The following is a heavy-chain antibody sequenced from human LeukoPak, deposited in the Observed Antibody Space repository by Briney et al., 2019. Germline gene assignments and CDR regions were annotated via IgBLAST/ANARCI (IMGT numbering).Heavy chain of an antibody. Sequence: SETLSLTCTVSGGSISSYYWSWIRQPAGKGLEWIGRIYTSGSTNYNPSLKSRVTMSVDTSKNQFSLKLSSVTAADTAVYYCARGRYYYDSSGPELFDYWDQGTLVTVSS. CDR3: ARGRYYYDSSGPELFDY. J-gene: IGHJ4*02. D-gene: IGHD3-22*01. CDR1: GGSISSYY. V-gene: IGHV4-4*07. CDR2: IYTSGST.